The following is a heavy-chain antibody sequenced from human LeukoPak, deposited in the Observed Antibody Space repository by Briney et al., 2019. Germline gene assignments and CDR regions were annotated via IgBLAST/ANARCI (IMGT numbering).Heavy chain of an antibody. D-gene: IGHD3-3*01. V-gene: IGHV1-2*02. J-gene: IGHJ3*02. CDR3: ARDGDFQRYAFDI. Sequence: GASVNVSCKASGYTFTGYYMHWVRQAPGQGLEWMGWINPNSGGTNYAQKFQGRVTMTRDTSISTAYMELSRLRSDDTAVYYCARDGDFQRYAFDIWGQGTMVTVSS. CDR1: GYTFTGYY. CDR2: INPNSGGT.